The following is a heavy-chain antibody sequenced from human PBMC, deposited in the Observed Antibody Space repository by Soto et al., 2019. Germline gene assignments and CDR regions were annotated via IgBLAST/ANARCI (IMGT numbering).Heavy chain of an antibody. D-gene: IGHD4-17*01. V-gene: IGHV5-10-1*01. CDR3: ARQTWDYGDYNYYYGMDV. Sequence: ESLKISCKGSGYSFTSYWISWVRQMPGKGLEWMGRIDPSDSYTNYSPSFQGHVTISADKSISTAYLQWSSLKASDTAMYYCARQTWDYGDYNYYYGMDVWGQGTTVTVS. J-gene: IGHJ6*02. CDR1: GYSFTSYW. CDR2: IDPSDSYT.